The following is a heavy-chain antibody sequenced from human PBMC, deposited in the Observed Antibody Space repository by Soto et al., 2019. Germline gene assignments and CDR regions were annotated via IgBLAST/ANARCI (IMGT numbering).Heavy chain of an antibody. Sequence: GASAKVSCTASGYTFTSYAISWVRQAPGQGLEWVGWISAYNGNTNYAQKRQGRVTMTTDTSTSTAYMELRSLRSDDTAVYYCARDLPASLNWNYGLPLIWFDPWGRGTRVTVSS. CDR3: ARDLPASLNWNYGLPLIWFDP. V-gene: IGHV1-18*04. CDR2: ISAYNGNT. D-gene: IGHD1-7*01. J-gene: IGHJ5*02. CDR1: GYTFTSYA.